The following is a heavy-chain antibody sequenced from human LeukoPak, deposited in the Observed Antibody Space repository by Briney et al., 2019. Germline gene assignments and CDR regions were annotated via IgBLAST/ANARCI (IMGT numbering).Heavy chain of an antibody. CDR3: ARELGVGVIGDAFDI. CDR2: ISGSGGST. J-gene: IGHJ3*02. CDR1: GFTFSSYA. Sequence: SGGSLRLSCAASGFTFSSYAMSWVRQAPGKGLEWVSAISGSGGSTYYADSVKGRFTISRDNSKNTLTLQMNSLSAEDTAVYYCARELGVGVIGDAFDIWGQGTMVTVSS. V-gene: IGHV3-23*01. D-gene: IGHD3-22*01.